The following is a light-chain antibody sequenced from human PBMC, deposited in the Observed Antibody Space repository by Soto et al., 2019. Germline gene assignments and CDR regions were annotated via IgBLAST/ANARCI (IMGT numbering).Light chain of an antibody. CDR3: NSYTSSTTWV. J-gene: IGLJ3*02. CDR1: SSDVGRYNY. V-gene: IGLV2-14*01. CDR2: EVR. Sequence: QSVLPQPASVSGSPGQSITISCSGTSSDVGRYNYVSWYQQHPGKAPKLMIYEVRNRPSGVSSRFSGSKSGNTASLTISGLQAEDEAEYYCNSYTSSTTWVFGGGTKLTVL.